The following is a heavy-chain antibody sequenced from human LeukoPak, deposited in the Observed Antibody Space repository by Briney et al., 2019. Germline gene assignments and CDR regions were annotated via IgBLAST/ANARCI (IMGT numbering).Heavy chain of an antibody. CDR1: GYSISSGYY. J-gene: IGHJ5*02. CDR3: ARCPATGGAYNWFDP. Sequence: AETLSLTCAVSGYSISSGYYWGWIRQPPGKGLEWIGSIYHSGSTYYNPSLKSRVTISVDTSKNQFSLKLSSVTAADTAVYYCARCPATGGAYNWFDPWGQGTLVTVSS. CDR2: IYHSGST. V-gene: IGHV4-38-2*01. D-gene: IGHD3-10*01.